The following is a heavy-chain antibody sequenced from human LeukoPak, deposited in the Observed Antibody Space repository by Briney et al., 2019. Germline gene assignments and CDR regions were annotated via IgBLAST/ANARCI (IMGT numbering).Heavy chain of an antibody. Sequence: SETLSLTCIVSGASISSNNYYWAWIRQPPGKGLEWIGSIFYTGSTYYNPSLKSRVTMSIDTSKNHFSLKLSSVTAADTTIYYCARQLHSYSDTTGFHRTPYHFDSWGQGTLVTVSS. J-gene: IGHJ4*02. D-gene: IGHD3-22*01. CDR2: IFYTGST. V-gene: IGHV4-39*01. CDR1: GASISSNNYY. CDR3: ARQLHSYSDTTGFHRTPYHFDS.